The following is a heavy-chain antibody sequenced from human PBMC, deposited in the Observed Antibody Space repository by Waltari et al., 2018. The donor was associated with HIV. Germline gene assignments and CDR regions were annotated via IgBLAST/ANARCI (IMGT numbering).Heavy chain of an antibody. J-gene: IGHJ3*01. V-gene: IGHV3-7*01. CDR3: ARSRSDAFDL. Sequence: EVQLVESGGGLVQPGGSLRLSFEATVSTLISGWMTWVRQAPGKGVEWVANIKEDGSEKWYVDSVKGRFTISRDNAKNSVYLQMNSLRAEDTAVYYCARSRSDAFDLWGQGTMVTVSS. CDR2: IKEDGSEK. CDR1: VSTLISGW.